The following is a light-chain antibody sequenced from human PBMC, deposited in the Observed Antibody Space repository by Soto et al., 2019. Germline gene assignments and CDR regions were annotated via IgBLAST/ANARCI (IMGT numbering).Light chain of an antibody. J-gene: IGKJ2*01. CDR3: QQFGSYYPFS. V-gene: IGKV3-20*01. CDR1: RSVASSY. CDR2: APS. Sequence: DMVLTQSPGSLSLSPGERATRSGTASRSVASSYLGRYKQKPGQAPRLLLYAPSKRSTGSPDRFSGSGSGTDFTLTINRLKYEDSAGYFCQQFGSYYPFSFGQVT.